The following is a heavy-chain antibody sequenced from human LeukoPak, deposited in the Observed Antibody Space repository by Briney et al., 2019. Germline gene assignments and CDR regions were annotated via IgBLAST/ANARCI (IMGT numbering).Heavy chain of an antibody. Sequence: GASVKVSCKASGYTFTGYYMHWVRQAPGQGLEWMGWINPNSGGTNYAQKFQGRVTMTRGTSISTAYMELSRLRSDDTAVYYCARVGIAVAGTRPIDYWGQGTLVTVSS. CDR2: INPNSGGT. V-gene: IGHV1-2*02. J-gene: IGHJ4*02. CDR3: ARVGIAVAGTRPIDY. CDR1: GYTFTGYY. D-gene: IGHD6-19*01.